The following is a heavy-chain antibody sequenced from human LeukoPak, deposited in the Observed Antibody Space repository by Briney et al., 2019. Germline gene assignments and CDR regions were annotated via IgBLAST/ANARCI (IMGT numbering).Heavy chain of an antibody. D-gene: IGHD4-23*01. CDR3: ARVPDYGGSPDAFDI. Sequence: PSQTLSLTCTVSGGSISSGGYYWSWIRQHPGKGLEWIRNIYYSGSTYYNPSLKSRVTISVDTSKNQCSLKLSSVTAADTAVYCCARVPDYGGSPDAFDIWGQGTMVTVSS. J-gene: IGHJ3*02. CDR2: IYYSGST. CDR1: GGSISSGGYY. V-gene: IGHV4-31*03.